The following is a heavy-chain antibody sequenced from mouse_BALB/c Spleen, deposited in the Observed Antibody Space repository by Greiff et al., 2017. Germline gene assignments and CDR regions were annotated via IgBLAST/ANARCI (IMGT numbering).Heavy chain of an antibody. CDR3: TRRNWDGGDY. CDR1: GFTFSNYW. V-gene: IGHV6-6*02. CDR2: IRLKSNNYAT. Sequence: EVKVEESGGGLVQPGGSMKLSCVASGFTFSNYWMNWVRQSPEKGLEWVAEIRLKSNNYATHYAESVKGRFTISRDDSKSSVYLQMNNLRAEDTGIYYCTRRNWDGGDYWGQGTTLTVSS. D-gene: IGHD4-1*01. J-gene: IGHJ2*01.